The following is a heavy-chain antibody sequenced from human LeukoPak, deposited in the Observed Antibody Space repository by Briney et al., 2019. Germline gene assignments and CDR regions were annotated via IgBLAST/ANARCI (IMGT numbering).Heavy chain of an antibody. CDR1: GFTFSSYSMN. CDR2: IYYTGST. V-gene: IGHV4-59*05. D-gene: IGHD3-10*01. Sequence: PGGSLRLSCAASGFTFSSYSMNWVRQAPGKGLEWIGSIYYTGSTYYKPSLKSRVTISVDTSKNQFSLNLNSVTAADTAFYYCASDRIWFGESTNEYWGQGTLVTVSS. CDR3: ASDRIWFGESTNEY. J-gene: IGHJ4*02.